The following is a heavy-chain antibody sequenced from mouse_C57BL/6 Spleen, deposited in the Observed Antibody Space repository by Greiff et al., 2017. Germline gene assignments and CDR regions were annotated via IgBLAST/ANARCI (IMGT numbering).Heavy chain of an antibody. Sequence: QVQLQQPGAELVMPGASVKLSCKASGYTFTSYWMHWVKQRPGQGLEWIGEIDPSDSYTNYNQKFKGKSTLTVDKSSSTAYMQLSSLTSEDSAVYYCAREDGSSYFADWGQGTLVTVSA. J-gene: IGHJ3*01. CDR2: IDPSDSYT. CDR1: GYTFTSYW. D-gene: IGHD1-1*01. V-gene: IGHV1-69*01. CDR3: AREDGSSYFAD.